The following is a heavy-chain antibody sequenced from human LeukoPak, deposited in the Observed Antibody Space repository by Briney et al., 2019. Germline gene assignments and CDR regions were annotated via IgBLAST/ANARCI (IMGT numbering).Heavy chain of an antibody. V-gene: IGHV3-23*01. CDR1: GITLSNYG. J-gene: IGHJ4*02. CDR2: MSGSGGGT. Sequence: PGGSLRLSCAVSGITLSNYGMSWARKAPGKGLEWVAGMSGSGGGTNYADSVKGRFTVSRDNSKNTLYLQMKSLRAEDTAVYFCAKRGVVIRVILVGFYKEAYYFDSWGQGALVTVSS. D-gene: IGHD3-22*01. CDR3: AKRGVVIRVILVGFYKEAYYFDS.